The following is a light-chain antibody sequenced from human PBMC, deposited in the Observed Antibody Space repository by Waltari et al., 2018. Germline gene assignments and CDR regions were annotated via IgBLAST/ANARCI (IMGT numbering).Light chain of an antibody. CDR3: AAWDDSLSGHGV. V-gene: IGLV1-47*01. CDR1: SSHLARNY. J-gene: IGLJ2*01. Sequence: QSVLTQTPSASGTPGQRVTIPRSRRSSHLARNYAYWYQQHPETTPKRLIYRKNQRPSGVPDRFSGSKSGTSASLSISGLRSEDEADYYCAAWDDSLSGHGVFGGGTKLTVL. CDR2: RKN.